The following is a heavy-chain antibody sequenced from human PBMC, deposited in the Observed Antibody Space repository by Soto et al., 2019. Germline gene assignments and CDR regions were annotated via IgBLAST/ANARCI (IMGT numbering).Heavy chain of an antibody. V-gene: IGHV1-8*01. CDR3: ARDYGDSSSWYGYYYYYGMDV. CDR1: GYTFTSYD. D-gene: IGHD6-13*01. Sequence: ASVKVSCKTSGYTFTSYDINWVRQAAGQGLEWMGWMNPNSGNTGYAQKFQGRITMTKNTSISTAYMELSSLRSEDTAVYYCARDYGDSSSWYGYYYYYGMDVWGQGTTVTVSS. J-gene: IGHJ6*02. CDR2: MNPNSGNT.